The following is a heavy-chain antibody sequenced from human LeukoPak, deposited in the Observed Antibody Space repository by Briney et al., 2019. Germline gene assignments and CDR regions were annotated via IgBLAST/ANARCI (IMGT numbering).Heavy chain of an antibody. J-gene: IGHJ4*02. CDR1: GYSFASYW. Sequence: GESLKISCKGSGYSFASYWIGWVRQMPGKGLEWMGIIYPGDSDTRYSPSFQGQVTISADKSISTAYLQWSSLKASDTAMYYCARGPYSSGWYRYFDYWGQGTLVTVSS. V-gene: IGHV5-51*01. D-gene: IGHD6-19*01. CDR3: ARGPYSSGWYRYFDY. CDR2: IYPGDSDT.